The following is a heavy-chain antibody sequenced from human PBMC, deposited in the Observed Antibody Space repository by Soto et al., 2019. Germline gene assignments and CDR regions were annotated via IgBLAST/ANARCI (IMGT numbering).Heavy chain of an antibody. Sequence: GGSLRLSCAASGFTFSSYGMHWVRQAPGKGLEWVAVISYDGSNKYYADSVKGRFTISRDNSKNKLYLQMNSLRAEDTAVYYCAKDLRYCSSTSCYVYYYYYMDVWGKGTTVTVSS. CDR3: AKDLRYCSSTSCYVYYYYYMDV. D-gene: IGHD2-2*01. CDR2: ISYDGSNK. CDR1: GFTFSSYG. V-gene: IGHV3-30*18. J-gene: IGHJ6*03.